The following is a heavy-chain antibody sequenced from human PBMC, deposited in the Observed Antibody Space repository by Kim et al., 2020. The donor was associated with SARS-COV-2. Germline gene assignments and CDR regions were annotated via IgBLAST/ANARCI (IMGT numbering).Heavy chain of an antibody. J-gene: IGHJ6*02. CDR3: ASLSKMDGSGSYWVGGMDV. D-gene: IGHD3-10*01. V-gene: IGHV4-61*02. CDR1: GGSISSGSYY. CDR2: IYTSGST. Sequence: SETLSLTCTVSGGSISSGSYYWSWIRQPAGKGLEWIGRIYTSGSTNYNPSLKSRVTISVDTSKNQFSLKLSSVTAADTAVYYCASLSKMDGSGSYWVGGMDVWGQGTTVTVSS.